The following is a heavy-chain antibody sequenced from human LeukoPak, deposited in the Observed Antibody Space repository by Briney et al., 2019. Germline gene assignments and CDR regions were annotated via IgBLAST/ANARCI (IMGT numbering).Heavy chain of an antibody. D-gene: IGHD3-22*01. CDR3: ARDNYYESSGYYL. Sequence: ASVKVSCKASGGTFSSYAISWVRQAPGQGLEWMGRIIPILGIANYAQKFQGRVTITADKSTSTAYMELSSLRSEDTAVYYCARDNYYESSGYYLWGQGTLVTASS. V-gene: IGHV1-69*04. J-gene: IGHJ4*02. CDR2: IIPILGIA. CDR1: GGTFSSYA.